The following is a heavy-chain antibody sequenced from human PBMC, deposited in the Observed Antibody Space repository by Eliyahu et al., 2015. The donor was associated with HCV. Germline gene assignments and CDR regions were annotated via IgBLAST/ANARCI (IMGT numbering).Heavy chain of an antibody. CDR1: GGSFSGYY. V-gene: IGHV4-34*01. CDR2: INHSGST. J-gene: IGHJ4*02. Sequence: QVQLQQWGAGLLKPSETLSLTCAVYGGSFSGYYWSWIRQPPGKGLEWIGEINHSGSTNYXPSLKSRVTISVDTSKNQFSLKLSSVTAADTAVYYCARGFRMITFGGVIGGPNDYWGQGTLVTVSS. CDR3: ARGFRMITFGGVIGGPNDY. D-gene: IGHD3-16*02.